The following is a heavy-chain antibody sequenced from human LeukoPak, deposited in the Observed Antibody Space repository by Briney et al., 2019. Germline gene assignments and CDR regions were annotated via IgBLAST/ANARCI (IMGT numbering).Heavy chain of an antibody. J-gene: IGHJ4*02. CDR2: ISAYNGNT. Sequence: ASVKVSCKASGYTFTSYGISWARQAPGQGLEWMGWISAYNGNTNYAQKLQGRVTMTTDTSTSTAYMELRSLRSDDTAVYYCARDRGDGAYGDYGFDYWGQGTLVTVSS. D-gene: IGHD4-17*01. CDR3: ARDRGDGAYGDYGFDY. CDR1: GYTFTSYG. V-gene: IGHV1-18*01.